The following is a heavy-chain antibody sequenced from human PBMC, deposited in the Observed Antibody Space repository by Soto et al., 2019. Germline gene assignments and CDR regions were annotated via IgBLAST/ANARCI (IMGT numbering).Heavy chain of an antibody. Sequence: QVHLVQSGAEVKKPGASVKVSCKGSGYAFTTYGITWVRQAPGQGLEWMGWISAHNGNTNYAQQIQGRVTVTRDTSTSTAYIELRSLRSDDTAVYYCARGRYGDYWGQGALVTVSS. CDR3: ARGRYGDY. J-gene: IGHJ4*02. CDR2: ISAHNGNT. D-gene: IGHD1-1*01. V-gene: IGHV1-18*01. CDR1: GYAFTTYG.